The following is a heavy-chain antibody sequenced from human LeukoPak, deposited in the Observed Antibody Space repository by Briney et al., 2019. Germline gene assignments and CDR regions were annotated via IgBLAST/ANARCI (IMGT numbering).Heavy chain of an antibody. V-gene: IGHV1-46*01. J-gene: IGHJ6*02. CDR1: GYTFTSHL. CDR2: FNSGGDSI. D-gene: IGHD4-23*01. CDR3: ARQQEVTSDSYYYAMDV. Sequence: ASVKVSCKASGYTFTSHLVHWVRQAPGQGLEWMGVFNSGGDSISYSQKFQGRVTLTRDTSTSTAYMELRSLRSEDTAVYYCARQQEVTSDSYYYAMDVWGQGTTVTVSS.